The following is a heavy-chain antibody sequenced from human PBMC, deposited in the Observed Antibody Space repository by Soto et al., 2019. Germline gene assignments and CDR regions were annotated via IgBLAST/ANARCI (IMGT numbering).Heavy chain of an antibody. CDR1: GLTFSGYG. CDR2: ISFDGSTK. CDR3: AKDMGRSRVYGMDV. J-gene: IGHJ6*02. Sequence: QVQLVESGGGVVQPGRSLRLSCEASGLTFSGYGMHWVRQAPGKGLEWVAVISFDGSTKYYAESVKGRFTISRENSKNTLYLQRDSLRAEDTAMYYCAKDMGRSRVYGMDVWGQGTTVTVSS. V-gene: IGHV3-30*18. D-gene: IGHD3-10*01.